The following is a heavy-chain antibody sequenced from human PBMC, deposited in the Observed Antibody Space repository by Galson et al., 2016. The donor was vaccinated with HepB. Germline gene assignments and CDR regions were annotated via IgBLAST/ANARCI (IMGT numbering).Heavy chain of an antibody. J-gene: IGHJ4*02. D-gene: IGHD6-19*01. Sequence: SLRLSCAASGFSFSTYAMHWVRQAPGKGVVWVSTISDSGTNTHSADSVKGRFTITRDNSKDTLYLLMSSLRAEDTAVYYCAKDTYGRGWYVKKGIGYGGRGTLVT. V-gene: IGHV3-NL1*01. CDR2: ISDSGTNT. CDR3: AKDTYGRGWYVKKGIGY. CDR1: GFSFSTYA.